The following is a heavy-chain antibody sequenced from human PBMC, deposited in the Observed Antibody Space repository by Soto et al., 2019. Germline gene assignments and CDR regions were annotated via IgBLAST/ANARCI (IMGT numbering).Heavy chain of an antibody. V-gene: IGHV1-3*01. CDR2: INAGNGNT. D-gene: IGHD5-18*01. CDR1: GSTFTSYA. J-gene: IGHJ3*02. Sequence: SVKVSSKASGSTFTSYAMHWVRQAPGQRLEWMGWINAGNGNTKYSQKFQGRVTITRDTSASTAYMELSSLRSEDTAVYYCARATAMVRDAFDIWGQGTMVTVSS. CDR3: ARATAMVRDAFDI.